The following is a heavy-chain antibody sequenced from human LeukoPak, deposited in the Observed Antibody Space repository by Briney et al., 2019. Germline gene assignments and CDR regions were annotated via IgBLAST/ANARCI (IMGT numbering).Heavy chain of an antibody. V-gene: IGHV1-69*13. CDR1: GGTFSSYA. CDR2: IIPIFGTA. Sequence: SVKVSCKASGGTFSSYAISWVRQAPGQGLEWMGGIIPIFGTANYAQKFQGRVTITADESTSTAYMELSSLRSEDTAVYYCARMVSGYDFFDWFDPWGQGTLVTVSS. CDR3: ARMVSGYDFFDWFDP. J-gene: IGHJ5*02. D-gene: IGHD5-12*01.